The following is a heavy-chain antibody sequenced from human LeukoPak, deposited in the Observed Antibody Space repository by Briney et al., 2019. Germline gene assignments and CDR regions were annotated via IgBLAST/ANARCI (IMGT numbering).Heavy chain of an antibody. J-gene: IGHJ4*02. V-gene: IGHV1-8*01. CDR3: ARGPPNWGYDY. Sequence: ASVKVSCKASGYNFTSYDFNWVRQATGQRPEWMGWMSPNSGDTGCAQKFQDRVTMTRNTSISTAYMELSSLRSDDTAVYYCARGPPNWGYDYWGPGTLVTVSS. CDR2: MSPNSGDT. CDR1: GYNFTSYD. D-gene: IGHD7-27*01.